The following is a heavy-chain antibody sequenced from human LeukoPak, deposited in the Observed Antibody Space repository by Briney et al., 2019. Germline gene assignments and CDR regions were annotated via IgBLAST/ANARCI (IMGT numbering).Heavy chain of an antibody. V-gene: IGHV1-18*01. CDR2: ISAYNGNT. J-gene: IGHJ4*02. CDR3: ARGYVGTAMSLNFDY. D-gene: IGHD5-18*01. Sequence: ASVKVSCKASGYTFTNYGISWVRQAPGQGLEWMGWISAYNGNTNYAQKFQGRVTMTTDTSTSTAYMELRSLRSDDTAVYYCARGYVGTAMSLNFDYWGQGTLVTVSS. CDR1: GYTFTNYG.